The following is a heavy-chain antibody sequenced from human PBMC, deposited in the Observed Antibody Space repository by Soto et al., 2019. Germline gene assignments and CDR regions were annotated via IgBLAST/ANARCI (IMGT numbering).Heavy chain of an antibody. V-gene: IGHV1-69*01. D-gene: IGHD1-26*01. CDR1: GGTFSSYA. Sequence: QVQLVQSGAEVKKPGSSVKVSCKASGGTFSSYAISWVRQAPGQGLEWMGGIIPIFGTANYAQKFQGRVTITADESTSTAYMELSSLRSEDTAVYYCARECGSYRNRIYYYYGMDVWGQGTTVTVSS. J-gene: IGHJ6*02. CDR2: IIPIFGTA. CDR3: ARECGSYRNRIYYYYGMDV.